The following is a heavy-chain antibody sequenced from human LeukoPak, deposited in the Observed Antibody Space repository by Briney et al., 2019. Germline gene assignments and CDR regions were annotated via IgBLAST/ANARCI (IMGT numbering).Heavy chain of an antibody. CDR3: AKEYLGYCSGGSCYPANGMDV. CDR2: ISGSGGST. CDR1: GFTFSSYA. Sequence: PGGSLRLSCAASGFTFSSYAMSWVRQAPGKGLEWVSAISGSGGSTYYADSVKGRFTISRDNSKNTLYLQMNSLRAEDTAVYYCAKEYLGYCSGGSCYPANGMDVWGQGTTVTVSS. V-gene: IGHV3-23*01. D-gene: IGHD2-15*01. J-gene: IGHJ6*02.